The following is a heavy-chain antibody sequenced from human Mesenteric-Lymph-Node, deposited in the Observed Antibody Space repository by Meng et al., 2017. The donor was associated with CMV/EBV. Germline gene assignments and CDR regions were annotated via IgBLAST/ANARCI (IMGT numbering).Heavy chain of an antibody. D-gene: IGHD6-6*01. Sequence: ASVKVSCKASGYTFTGYYMHWVRQAPGQGLEWMGWINPNNDGTNYAQKFHGRVTMTTDTSIRTAYMELSSLRSDDTALYYCAKSPGSGSIAALYFDYWGQGTLVTVSS. CDR2: INPNNDGT. J-gene: IGHJ4*02. CDR3: AKSPGSGSIAALYFDY. V-gene: IGHV1-2*02. CDR1: GYTFTGYY.